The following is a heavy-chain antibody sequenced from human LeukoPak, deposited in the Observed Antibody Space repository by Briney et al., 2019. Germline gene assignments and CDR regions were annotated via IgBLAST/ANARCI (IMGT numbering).Heavy chain of an antibody. CDR2: IYYSGST. CDR3: ARVRSSKPDYFDY. V-gene: IGHV4-39*07. J-gene: IGHJ4*02. Sequence: SETLSLTCTVSGGSISSSSYYWGWIRQPPGKGLEWIGSIYYSGSTYYNPSLKSRVTISVDTSKNQFSLKLSSVTAADTAVYYCARVRSSKPDYFDYWGQGTLVTVSS. CDR1: GGSISSSSYY. D-gene: IGHD6-13*01.